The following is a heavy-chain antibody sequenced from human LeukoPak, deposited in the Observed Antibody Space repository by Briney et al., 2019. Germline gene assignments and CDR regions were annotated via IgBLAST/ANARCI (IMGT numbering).Heavy chain of an antibody. V-gene: IGHV4-59*08. CDR1: GGSISSYY. CDR3: ARSIAAAGLLDY. D-gene: IGHD6-13*01. CDR2: IYYSGST. J-gene: IGHJ4*02. Sequence: SETLSLTCTVSGGSISSYYWSWIRQPPGKGLEWIGYIYYSGSTNYNPSFKSRVTISVDTSKNQFSLKLSSVTAADTAVYYCARSIAAAGLLDYWGQGTLVTVSS.